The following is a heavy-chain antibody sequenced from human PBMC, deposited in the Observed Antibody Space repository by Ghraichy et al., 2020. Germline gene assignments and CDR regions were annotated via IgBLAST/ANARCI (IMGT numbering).Heavy chain of an antibody. CDR1: GYTFTSYS. Sequence: ASVKVSCKSSGYTFTSYSMHWVRHAPCQRLEWMGWINTVNGNTKYSQKFHGRVTITRDTSATTAYMELSRLRSEDTAMYYCARGIYTSGWNGDYYYFYAMDVWGQGTTVTVSS. CDR2: INTVNGNT. D-gene: IGHD6-19*01. J-gene: IGHJ6*02. V-gene: IGHV1-3*04. CDR3: ARGIYTSGWNGDYYYFYAMDV.